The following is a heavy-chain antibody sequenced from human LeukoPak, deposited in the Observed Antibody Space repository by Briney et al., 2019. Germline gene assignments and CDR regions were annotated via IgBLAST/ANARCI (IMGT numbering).Heavy chain of an antibody. CDR2: IYSGGST. V-gene: IGHV3-66*01. J-gene: IGHJ4*02. D-gene: IGHD5-24*01. CDR3: ARESRDGRWGGDY. Sequence: GRSLRLSCAASGFTVSSNYMNSVRQAPGKGLEWVSVIYSGGSTNYADSVRGRFTISRDNSKNTLYLQMNSLRAEHTSVYYCARESRDGRWGGDYWGQGTLVTVSS. CDR1: GFTVSSNY.